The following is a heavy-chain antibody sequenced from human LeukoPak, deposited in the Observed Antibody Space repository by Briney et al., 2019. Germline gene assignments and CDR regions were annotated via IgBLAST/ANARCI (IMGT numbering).Heavy chain of an antibody. J-gene: IGHJ3*02. CDR1: GFTYSNYW. CDR2: IKHDGSER. CDR3: ARDNRYTGNYLDAFDI. Sequence: GGSLRLSCAASGFTYSNYWMSWVRQAPGKGLEWVANIKHDGSERYYVDSVKGRFTISRDDAKQSLYLQMNSLRAEDTAVYYCARDNRYTGNYLDAFDIWGQGTLVTVSS. D-gene: IGHD3-16*02. V-gene: IGHV3-7*03.